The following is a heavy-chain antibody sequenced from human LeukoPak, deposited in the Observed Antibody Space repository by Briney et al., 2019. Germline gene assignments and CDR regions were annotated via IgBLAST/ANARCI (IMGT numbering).Heavy chain of an antibody. CDR3: ARSFWGYCTNGGCPHFDY. V-gene: IGHV4-59*01. J-gene: IGHJ4*02. Sequence: SETLSLTCTVSGGSISSYYWSWIRQPPGKGLEWGGYIYYSGSTNYNPSLKSRVTISVDTSKNQFSLKLSSVTAADTAVYYCARSFWGYCTNGGCPHFDYWGQGTLVTVSS. CDR2: IYYSGST. CDR1: GGSISSYY. D-gene: IGHD2-8*01.